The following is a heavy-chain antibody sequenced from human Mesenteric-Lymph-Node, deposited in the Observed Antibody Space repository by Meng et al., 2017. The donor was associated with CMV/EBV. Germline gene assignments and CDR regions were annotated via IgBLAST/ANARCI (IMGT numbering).Heavy chain of an antibody. CDR1: GYTFTNYD. J-gene: IGHJ4*02. CDR3: AREPYCGGDCSAGDAY. V-gene: IGHV1-8*01. CDR2: VSPSSGNT. D-gene: IGHD2-21*01. Sequence: ASVKVSCKASGYTFTNYDINWVRQATGQGLEWMGWVSPSSGNTGYAQKFEGRVTMTRDTSINTAYMELSSLKSEDTAVYYCAREPYCGGDCSAGDAYWGQGTLVTVSS.